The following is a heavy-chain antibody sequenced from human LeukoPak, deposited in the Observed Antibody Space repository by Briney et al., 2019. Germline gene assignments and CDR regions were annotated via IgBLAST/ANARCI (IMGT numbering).Heavy chain of an antibody. CDR1: GFTFSDYF. J-gene: IGHJ1*01. CDR2: ISGSSRHI. D-gene: IGHD2-21*02. V-gene: IGHV3-21*01. Sequence: PGGSLRLSCAASGFTFSDYFMNWVRQAPGKGLEYDSSISGSSRHIYYADSVKGRFTISRDNTKSSLYLQMNSLRVEDMAVYYCARGYCGGDCYGDWGQGTLVTVSS. CDR3: ARGYCGGDCYGD.